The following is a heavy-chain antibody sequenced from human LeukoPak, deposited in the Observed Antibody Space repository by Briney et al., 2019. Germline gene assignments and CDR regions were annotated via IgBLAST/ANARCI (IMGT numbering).Heavy chain of an antibody. CDR3: ARDLMTTPTWDFDY. D-gene: IGHD3-16*01. J-gene: IGHJ4*02. CDR2: INPNSGTT. Sequence: GASVKVSCKASGYTFTGYYMHWVRQAPGQGREWMGWINPNSGTTNYAQKFQGRVTVTRDTSISTAYMELSRLESDDTAVYYCARDLMTTPTWDFDYWGQGTLVTVSS. CDR1: GYTFTGYY. V-gene: IGHV1-2*02.